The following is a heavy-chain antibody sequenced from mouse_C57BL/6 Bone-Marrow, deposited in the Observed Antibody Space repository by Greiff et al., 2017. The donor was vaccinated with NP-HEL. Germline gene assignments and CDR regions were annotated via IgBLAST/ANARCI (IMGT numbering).Heavy chain of an antibody. Sequence: QVQLKESGPGLVQPSQSLSITCTVSGFSLTSYGVHWVRQSPGKGLEWLGVIWRGGSTDYNAAFMSRLSITKDNSKSQVFFKMNSLQADDTAIYYCAKGPETAQTYFDYWGQGTTLTVSS. D-gene: IGHD3-2*02. CDR1: GFSLTSYG. CDR2: IWRGGST. J-gene: IGHJ2*01. V-gene: IGHV2-5*01. CDR3: AKGPETAQTYFDY.